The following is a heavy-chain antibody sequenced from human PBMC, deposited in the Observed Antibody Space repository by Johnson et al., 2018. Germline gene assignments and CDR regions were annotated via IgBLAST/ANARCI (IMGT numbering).Heavy chain of an antibody. J-gene: IGHJ4*02. CDR3: VRQPRPDYFYDNSGPIGAYFDY. D-gene: IGHD3-22*01. CDR1: GGSITNDNYY. V-gene: IGHV4-39*01. CDR2: IFTSGRT. Sequence: QVQLQESGPGLVRPSETLSLTCTVSGGSITNDNYYWGWIRQPPGQGLEWIGSIFTSGRTFYNPSLTTLLTISVDTSKSHFSLKFTSVTAAETAVYYCVRQPRPDYFYDNSGPIGAYFDYWGQGNMVTVSS.